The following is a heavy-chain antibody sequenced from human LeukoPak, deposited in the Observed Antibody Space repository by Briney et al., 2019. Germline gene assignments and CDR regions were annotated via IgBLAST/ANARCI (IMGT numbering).Heavy chain of an antibody. CDR2: ISSSSSYT. Sequence: GGSLRLSCAAAGFTFRTYGMSWIRQAPGKGLEWVSYISSSSSYTNYANSVKGRFTISRDNAKNSLYLQMNSLRAEDTAVYYCARDVSGSGSYLFDPWGQGTLVTVSS. D-gene: IGHD3-10*01. J-gene: IGHJ5*02. V-gene: IGHV3-11*06. CDR1: GFTFRTYG. CDR3: ARDVSGSGSYLFDP.